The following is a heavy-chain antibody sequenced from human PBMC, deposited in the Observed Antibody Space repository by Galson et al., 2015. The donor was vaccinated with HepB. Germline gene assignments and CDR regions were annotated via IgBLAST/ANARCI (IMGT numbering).Heavy chain of an antibody. CDR3: ARRHYDLLTGYYYYFDY. J-gene: IGHJ4*02. Sequence: PALVKPTQTLTLTCTFSGFSLSTSGMCVNWIRQPPGKALEWLALIDWDDAKYYSTSLKTRLTISKDTSRNQVVLTMTNMGPVDTATYYCARRHYDLLTGYYYYFDYWGQGTLVTVSS. D-gene: IGHD3-9*01. CDR1: GFSLSTSGMC. CDR2: IDWDDAK. V-gene: IGHV2-70*01.